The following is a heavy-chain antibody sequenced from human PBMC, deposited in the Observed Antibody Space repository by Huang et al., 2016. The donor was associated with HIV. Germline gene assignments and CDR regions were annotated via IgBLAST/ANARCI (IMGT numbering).Heavy chain of an antibody. V-gene: IGHV3-30*02. CDR2: ISDDGKNY. CDR1: GFTFGSFG. Sequence: QVQLVESGGGVVQPGGSLRLSCTASGFTFGSFGMHWVRQAPGKGLEWVAFISDDGKNYYYADAVRGRFTIARDNSKDTLYLQMNRLRPDDSAVYYCAKDLTYTFGRHFDYWGRGTLVTVSS. D-gene: IGHD3-3*01. CDR3: AKDLTYTFGRHFDY. J-gene: IGHJ4*02.